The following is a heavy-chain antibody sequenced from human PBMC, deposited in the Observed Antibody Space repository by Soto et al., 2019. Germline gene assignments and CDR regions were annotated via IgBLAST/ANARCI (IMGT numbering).Heavy chain of an antibody. J-gene: IGHJ4*02. D-gene: IGHD3-16*01. Sequence: SETLSLTCTVSGDSISSNNYYWSWIRQHPGKGLEWIGYIYYSGSTYYNPSLKSRVTISVDTSKNQFSLKLSSVTAADTAVYYCATSLGVSSLDYWGQGTLVTVS. CDR2: IYYSGST. V-gene: IGHV4-31*03. CDR3: ATSLGVSSLDY. CDR1: GDSISSNNYY.